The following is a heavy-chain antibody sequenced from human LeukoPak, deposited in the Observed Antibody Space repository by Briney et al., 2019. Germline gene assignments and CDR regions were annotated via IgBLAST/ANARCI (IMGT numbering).Heavy chain of an antibody. CDR3: ARVVAARPVYYFDY. D-gene: IGHD6-6*01. CDR1: GDSISSYD. J-gene: IGHJ4*02. V-gene: IGHV4-38-2*02. CDR2: IYHSGST. Sequence: PSETLSLTCTVSGDSISSYDWSWIRQPAGKGLEWIGSIYHSGSTYYNPSLKSRVTISVDTSKNQFSLKLSSVTAADTAVYYCARVVAARPVYYFDYWGQGTLVTVSS.